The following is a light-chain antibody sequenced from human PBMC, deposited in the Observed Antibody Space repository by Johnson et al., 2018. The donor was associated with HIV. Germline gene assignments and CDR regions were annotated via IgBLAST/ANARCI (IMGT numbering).Light chain of an antibody. CDR3: GTWDSSLSAGI. Sequence: QSVLTQPPSMSAAPGQKVTISCSGSSSNIGKNYVSWYQHLPGTAPKLLIYEDNKRPSGIPDRFSGSKSATSATLGITGLQTGDEADYYCGTWDSSLSAGIFGTVPQVTVL. V-gene: IGLV1-51*02. CDR2: EDN. CDR1: SSNIGKNY. J-gene: IGLJ1*01.